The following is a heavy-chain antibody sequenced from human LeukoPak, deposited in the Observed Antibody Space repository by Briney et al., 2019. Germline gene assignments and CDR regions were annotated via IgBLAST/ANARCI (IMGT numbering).Heavy chain of an antibody. V-gene: IGHV3-30-3*01. D-gene: IGHD5-24*01. CDR2: ISYDGSNK. CDR3: ARDKRDGYNSVDFDY. Sequence: PGGSLRLSCAASGFTFSSYAMHWVRQAPGKGLEWVAVISYDGSNKYYADSVKGRFTISRDNSKNTLYLQMNSLRAEDTAVYYCARDKRDGYNSVDFDYWGQGTLVTVSS. J-gene: IGHJ4*02. CDR1: GFTFSSYA.